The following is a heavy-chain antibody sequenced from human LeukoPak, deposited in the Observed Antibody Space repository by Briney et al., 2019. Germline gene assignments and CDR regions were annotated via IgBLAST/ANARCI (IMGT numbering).Heavy chain of an antibody. Sequence: SQTLSLTCTVSGGSISSGDYYWSWIRQPPGKGLEWIGYIYYSGSTYYNPSLKSRVTISVDTSKNQFSLKLSSVTAADTAVYYCAGWKGRLAVAVFDYRGQGTLVTVSS. CDR3: AGWKGRLAVAVFDY. CDR1: GGSISSGDYY. D-gene: IGHD6-19*01. J-gene: IGHJ4*02. CDR2: IYYSGST. V-gene: IGHV4-30-4*08.